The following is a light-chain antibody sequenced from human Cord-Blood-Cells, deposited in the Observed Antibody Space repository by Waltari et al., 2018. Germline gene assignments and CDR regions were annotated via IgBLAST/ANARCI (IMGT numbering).Light chain of an antibody. CDR2: KDS. J-gene: IGLJ3*02. Sequence: SYELTQPSSVSVSPGQTARITCSGDVLATKYARWFTQKPGQAPVLVIYKDSERPSGIPERFSGSSSGTTVTLTISGAQVEDEADYYCYSAADNNLVFGGGTKLTVL. CDR3: YSAADNNLV. V-gene: IGLV3-27*01. CDR1: VLATKY.